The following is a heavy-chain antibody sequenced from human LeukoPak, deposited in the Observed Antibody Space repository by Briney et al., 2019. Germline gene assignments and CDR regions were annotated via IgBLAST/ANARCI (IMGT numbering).Heavy chain of an antibody. J-gene: IGHJ3*02. CDR3: ARPLIGSGSLFHDAFDI. D-gene: IGHD3-10*01. V-gene: IGHV3-66*04. CDR2: IYSGDST. CDR1: GLTVSSNY. Sequence: GGSLRLSCAASGLTVSSNYMSWVRQAPGRGLEWVSVIYSGDSTYYADSVKGRFTISRDNSKNTLYLQMNSLRAEDTAVYYCARPLIGSGSLFHDAFDIWGQGTMVTVSS.